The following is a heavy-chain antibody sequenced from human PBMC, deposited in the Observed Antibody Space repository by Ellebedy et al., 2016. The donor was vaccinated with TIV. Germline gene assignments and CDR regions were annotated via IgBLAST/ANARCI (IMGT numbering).Heavy chain of an antibody. CDR3: AKDARGGEVSAARVYGLDV. CDR2: INSDGSST. CDR1: GFTFNSYW. Sequence: GESLKISCAASGFTFNSYWMHWVRQAPGKGLVWVSRINSDGSSTNYADSVKGRFTISRDNSKNTLYLQMNSLSTEDTAVYYCAKDARGGEVSAARVYGLDVWGQGTTVAVSS. J-gene: IGHJ6*02. V-gene: IGHV3-74*01. D-gene: IGHD2-2*01.